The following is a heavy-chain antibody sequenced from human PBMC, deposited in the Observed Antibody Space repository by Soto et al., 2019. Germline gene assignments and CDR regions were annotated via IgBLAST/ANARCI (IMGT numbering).Heavy chain of an antibody. J-gene: IGHJ5*02. CDR1: GDSVSSNSAA. CDR3: ARGVLTAYDSSGYYDWFDP. CDR2: TYYRSKWYN. D-gene: IGHD3-22*01. Sequence: KQSPTLSLPCAISGDSVSSNSAAWNWIRQSPSRGLEWLGRTYYRSKWYNDYAVSVKSRITINPDTSKNQFSLQLNSVTPEDTAVYYCARGVLTAYDSSGYYDWFDPWGQGTLVTVSS. V-gene: IGHV6-1*01.